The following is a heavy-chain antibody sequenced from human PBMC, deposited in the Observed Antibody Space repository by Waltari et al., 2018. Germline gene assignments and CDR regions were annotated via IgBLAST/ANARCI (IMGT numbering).Heavy chain of an antibody. CDR2: IWYDGSNK. V-gene: IGHV3-33*01. Sequence: QVQLVESGGGVVQPGRSLRLSCAASGFTFSSYGMHWVRQAPGKGLEWVAVIWYDGSNKYYADSVKGRFTISRDNSKNTVYLQMNSLRAEDTAVYYCAREMQSSGYYYGDAFDIWGQGTMVTVSS. CDR1: GFTFSSYG. CDR3: AREMQSSGYYYGDAFDI. J-gene: IGHJ3*02. D-gene: IGHD3-22*01.